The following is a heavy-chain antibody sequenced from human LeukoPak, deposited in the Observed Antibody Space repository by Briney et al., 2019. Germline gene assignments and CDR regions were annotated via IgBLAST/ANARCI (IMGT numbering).Heavy chain of an antibody. D-gene: IGHD5-18*01. CDR3: ARDAGYGYDRFDY. CDR1: GFTFSDYY. J-gene: IGHJ4*02. Sequence: GGSLRLSCAASGFTFSDYYMSWIRQAPGKGLEWVSYISSSGSTIYYADSVKGRFTISRDNAKNSLYLQMDSLRAEDTAVYYCARDAGYGYDRFDYWGQGTQVTVSS. V-gene: IGHV3-11*04. CDR2: ISSSGSTI.